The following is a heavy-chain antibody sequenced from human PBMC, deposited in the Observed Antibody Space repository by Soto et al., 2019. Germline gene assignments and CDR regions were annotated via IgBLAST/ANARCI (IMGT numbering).Heavy chain of an antibody. V-gene: IGHV4-4*02. CDR1: GGSISSSNW. CDR3: ASGVLLWFGEGGGGR. J-gene: IGHJ3*01. D-gene: IGHD3-10*01. CDR2: IYHSGST. Sequence: QVQLQESGPGLVKPSGTLSLTCAVSGGSISSSNWWSWVRQPPGKGLEWIGEIYHSGSTNYNPSLKCRVTISVDKSKIQFSLKLSSVTAADTAVYYCASGVLLWFGEGGGGRWGQGTMVTVSS.